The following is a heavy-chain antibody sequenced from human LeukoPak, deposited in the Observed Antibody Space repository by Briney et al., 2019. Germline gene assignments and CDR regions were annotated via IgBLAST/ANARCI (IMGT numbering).Heavy chain of an antibody. V-gene: IGHV1-2*06. J-gene: IGHJ4*02. Sequence: APVKVSCKASGYTFTGYYMHWVRQAPGQGLEWMGRINPNSGGTNYAQKFQGRVTMTRDTSISTAYMELSRLRSDDTAVYYCARAHYDILTGYYPNYFDYWGQGTLVTVSS. CDR3: ARAHYDILTGYYPNYFDY. CDR2: INPNSGGT. CDR1: GYTFTGYY. D-gene: IGHD3-9*01.